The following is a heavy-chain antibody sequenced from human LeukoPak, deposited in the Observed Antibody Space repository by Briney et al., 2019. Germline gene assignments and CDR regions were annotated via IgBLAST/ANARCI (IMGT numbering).Heavy chain of an antibody. CDR1: GFTFSSYA. D-gene: IGHD6-13*01. Sequence: GGSLRLSCAASGFTFSSYAMSWVRQAPGKGLEWVSAISGGGGSTYYADSVKGRFTISRDNSKNTLYLQMNSLRAEDTAVYYCAKDKLVYQQLVLGFDYWGQGTLVTVSS. CDR3: AKDKLVYQQLVLGFDY. CDR2: ISGGGGST. V-gene: IGHV3-23*01. J-gene: IGHJ4*02.